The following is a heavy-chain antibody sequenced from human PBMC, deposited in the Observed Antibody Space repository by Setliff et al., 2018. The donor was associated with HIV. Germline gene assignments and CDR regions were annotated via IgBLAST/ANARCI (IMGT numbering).Heavy chain of an antibody. CDR3: ARVPFGSGSYYFDF. CDR2: IYYSGDT. CDR1: GASVNSDDYY. J-gene: IGHJ4*02. D-gene: IGHD3-10*01. Sequence: SETLSLTCTVSGASVNSDDYYWSWIRQTPGKGLEWIGYIYYSGDTYYNATLQSRDTILLDTSKNQFFLTLTSVTAADTAVYFCARVPFGSGSYYFDFWGQGKLVTVSS. V-gene: IGHV4-30-4*01.